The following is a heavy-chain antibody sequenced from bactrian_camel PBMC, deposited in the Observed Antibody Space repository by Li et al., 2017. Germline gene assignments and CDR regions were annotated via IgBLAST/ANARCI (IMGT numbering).Heavy chain of an antibody. V-gene: IGHV3S53*01. CDR2: IDLVSST. D-gene: IGHD7*01. Sequence: QVQLVESGGGSVQAGGSLTLSCAASGNSWSRYYCMGWFRQAPGKERELVAGIDLVSSTTYADSVKGRFTISKDNAQNTLSLQMHSLQPEDTGVYYCAAVPCPRGVVVAAYDQYDYWGQGTQVTVS. CDR1: GNSWSRYYC. J-gene: IGHJ4*01. CDR3: AAVPCPRGVVVAAYDQYDY.